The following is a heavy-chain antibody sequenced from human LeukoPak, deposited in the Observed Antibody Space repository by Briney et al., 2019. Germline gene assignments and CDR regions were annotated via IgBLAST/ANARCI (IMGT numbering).Heavy chain of an antibody. J-gene: IGHJ4*02. V-gene: IGHV4-34*01. CDR2: IDQSGST. CDR1: GGSFSDYY. CDR3: ARDFDSSGYYPFY. Sequence: SETLSLTCAVSGGSFSDYYWSWIRQSPGRGLEWIGEIDQSGSTDYNPSLKSRVIISMDTSKTQFSLNLSSVTAADTAVYYCARDFDSSGYYPFYWGQGTPVTVSS. D-gene: IGHD3-22*01.